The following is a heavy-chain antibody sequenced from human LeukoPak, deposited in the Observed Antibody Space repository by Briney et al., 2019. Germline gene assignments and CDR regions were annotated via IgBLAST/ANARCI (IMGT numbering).Heavy chain of an antibody. CDR3: ARQYCSGGSCYSEYDFDY. CDR1: GGSISSSSYY. CDR2: IYYSGST. Sequence: SETLSLTCTVSGGSISSSSYYWGWIRQPPGKGLEWIGSIYYSGSTYCNPSLNSRVTISVDTSKNQFSLKLSSVTAADTAVYFCARQYCSGGSCYSEYDFDYWGQGTLVTVSS. V-gene: IGHV4-39*01. D-gene: IGHD2-15*01. J-gene: IGHJ4*02.